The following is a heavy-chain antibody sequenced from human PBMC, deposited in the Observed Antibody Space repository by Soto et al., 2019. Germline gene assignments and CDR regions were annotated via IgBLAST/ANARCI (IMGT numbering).Heavy chain of an antibody. CDR2: ISAYNGNT. J-gene: IGHJ4*02. CDR1: GYTFTSYG. CDR3: ARTGEYSGYVYFGEYYFDY. Sequence: ASVKVSCKASGYTFTSYGISWVRQAPGQGLEWMGWISAYNGNTNYAQKLQGRVTMTTDTSTSTAYMELRSLRSDDTAVYYCARTGEYSGYVYFGEYYFDYWGQGTLVTVSS. V-gene: IGHV1-18*01. D-gene: IGHD5-12*01.